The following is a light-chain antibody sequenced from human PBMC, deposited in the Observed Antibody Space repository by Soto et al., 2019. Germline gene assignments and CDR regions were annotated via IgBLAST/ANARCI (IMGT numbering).Light chain of an antibody. CDR3: MIWHSSASV. J-gene: IGLJ1*01. CDR1: SGIDVGTYR. Sequence: QSVLTQPASLSASPGASASLTCTLRSGIDVGTYRIYWYQQKPGSPPQYLLKYKSDSDKHQGSGVPSRLSGSKDASANAGILLIAGLRSEDEAYYYCMIWHSSASVFGTGTKVTVL. CDR2: YKSDSDK. V-gene: IGLV5-45*01.